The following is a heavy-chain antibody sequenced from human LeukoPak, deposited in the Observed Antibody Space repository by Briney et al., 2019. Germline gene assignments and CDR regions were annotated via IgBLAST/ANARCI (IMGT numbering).Heavy chain of an antibody. Sequence: PGGSLRLSCAASGYTFSIHGMHCVRQAPGKALEGVAVISYDGSNKYYADSVKGRFTISRDNSKNTLYLQMNSLRAEDTAVYYRAKDLDYDSSGVAYWGQGTLVTVSS. V-gene: IGHV3-30*18. CDR1: GYTFSIHG. CDR2: ISYDGSNK. CDR3: AKDLDYDSSGVAY. D-gene: IGHD3-22*01. J-gene: IGHJ4*02.